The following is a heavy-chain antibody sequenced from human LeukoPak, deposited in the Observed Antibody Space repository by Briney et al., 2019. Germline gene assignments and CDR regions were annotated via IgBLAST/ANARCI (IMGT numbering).Heavy chain of an antibody. CDR3: ARIEDRAAAFDS. J-gene: IGHJ4*02. Sequence: PGGPLRLSCAASGFTFSNYWMHWVRQVPGEGLVWVSRTNTDGRATTYADSVKGRFTISRDNAKNMLYLQMNSLRVDDTAVYFCARIEDRAAAFDSWGQGTLVTVSS. CDR1: GFTFSNYW. V-gene: IGHV3-74*01. D-gene: IGHD2-15*01. CDR2: TNTDGRAT.